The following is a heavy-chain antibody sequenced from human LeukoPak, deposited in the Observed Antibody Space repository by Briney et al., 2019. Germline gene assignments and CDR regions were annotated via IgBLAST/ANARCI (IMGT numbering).Heavy chain of an antibody. Sequence: PGGSLRLSCAASGFGVSVNYMSWVRQAPGKGLEWVANIKQDGSEKYYVDSVKGRFTISRDNAKNSLYLQMNSLRAEDTAVYYCARDGQSGFSFDPWGQGTLVTVSS. CDR1: GFGVSVNY. J-gene: IGHJ5*02. CDR2: IKQDGSEK. CDR3: ARDGQSGFSFDP. D-gene: IGHD1-26*01. V-gene: IGHV3-7*01.